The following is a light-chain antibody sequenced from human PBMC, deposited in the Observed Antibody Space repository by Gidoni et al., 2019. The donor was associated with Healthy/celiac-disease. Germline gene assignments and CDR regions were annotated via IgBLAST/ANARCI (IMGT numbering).Light chain of an antibody. CDR1: SSDVGSYNL. Sequence: SGSPGQSITISCTGTSSDVGSYNLVSWYQQHPGKAPKLMIYEGSKRPSGVSNRFSGSKSGNTASLTISGLQAEDEADYYCCSYAGSSTWVFGGGTKLTVL. CDR3: CSYAGSSTWV. CDR2: EGS. V-gene: IGLV2-23*01. J-gene: IGLJ3*02.